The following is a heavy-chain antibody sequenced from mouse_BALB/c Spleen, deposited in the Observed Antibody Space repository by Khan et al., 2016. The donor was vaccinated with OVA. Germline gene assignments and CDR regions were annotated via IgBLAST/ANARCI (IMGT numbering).Heavy chain of an antibody. J-gene: IGHJ4*01. CDR2: IYTYTGEP. D-gene: IGHD1-1*02. V-gene: IGHV9-3-1*01. CDR3: ARGGRRAMDY. Sequence: QIQLVQSGPDLKKPGETVKISCKASGYTFTNYGINWVKQAPGKDLKWMGWIYTYTGEPTSADDFKGRFAFSLETSASTAYLKINNLKKEDTATYCCARGGRRAMDYWGQGTSVTVSS. CDR1: GYTFTNYG.